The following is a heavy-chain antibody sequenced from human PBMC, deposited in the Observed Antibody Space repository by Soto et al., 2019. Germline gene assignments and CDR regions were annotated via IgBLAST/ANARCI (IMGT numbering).Heavy chain of an antibody. J-gene: IGHJ4*02. D-gene: IGHD3-3*01. CDR1: GFTFSSYS. V-gene: IGHV3-48*02. CDR2: ISSSSSTI. CDR3: ASVHGFWSGYYDY. Sequence: EVQLVESGGGLVQPGGSLRLSCAASGFTFSSYSMSWVRQAPGKGLEWASYISSSSSTIYYADSVKGRFTISRDNAKNSLYLQMNSLRDEDTAVYYCASVHGFWSGYYDYWGQGTLVTVSS.